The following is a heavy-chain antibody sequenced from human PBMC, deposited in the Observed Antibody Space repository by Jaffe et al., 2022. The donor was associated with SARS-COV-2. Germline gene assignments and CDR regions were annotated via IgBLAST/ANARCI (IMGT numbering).Heavy chain of an antibody. CDR3: TTGSGVTIFGVVNADAFDI. CDR2: IKSKTDGGTT. V-gene: IGHV3-15*01. Sequence: EVQLVESGGGLVKPGGSLRLSCAASGFTFSNAWMSWVRQAPGKGLEWVGRIKSKTDGGTTDYAAPVKGRFTISRDDSKNTLYLQMNSLKTEDTAVYYCTTGSGVTIFGVVNADAFDIWGQGTMVTVSS. J-gene: IGHJ3*02. D-gene: IGHD3-3*01. CDR1: GFTFSNAW.